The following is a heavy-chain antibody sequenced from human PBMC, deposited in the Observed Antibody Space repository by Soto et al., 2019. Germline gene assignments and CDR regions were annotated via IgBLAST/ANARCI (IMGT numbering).Heavy chain of an antibody. CDR2: ISYDGSDG. D-gene: IGHD6-13*01. J-gene: IGHJ5*02. V-gene: IGHV3-30*03. CDR3: ARVGSGYSSSWHWFDP. CDR1: GFTFGVYN. Sequence: PGGSLRLSCAASGFTFGVYNMQWVRQAPGKGPECVAVISYDGSDGYYADSVRGRFTISRDNSNNMLYLEMNSLRPEDTAVYYCARVGSGYSSSWHWFDPWGQGTLVTVSS.